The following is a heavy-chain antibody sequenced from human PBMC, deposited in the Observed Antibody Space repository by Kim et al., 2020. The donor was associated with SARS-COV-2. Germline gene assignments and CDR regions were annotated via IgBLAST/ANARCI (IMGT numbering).Heavy chain of an antibody. CDR3: ARLEMATNTDY. V-gene: IGHV1-69*02. CDR2: A. J-gene: IGHJ4*02. Sequence: ATNAQKFQGRVTITADKSTSTAYMELSSLRSEDTAVYYCARLEMATNTDYWGQGTLVTVSS. D-gene: IGHD5-12*01.